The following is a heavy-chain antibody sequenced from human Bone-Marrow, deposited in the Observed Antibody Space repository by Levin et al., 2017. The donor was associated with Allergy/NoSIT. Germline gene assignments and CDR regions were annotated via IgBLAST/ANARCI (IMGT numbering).Heavy chain of an antibody. Sequence: SETLSLTCSLSGGTMSSYYWSWIRQAPGKGLEWIGQIDSSGSTNYESSLKSRVTKSVDTSKSQFSLQVRSVTTADTAIYYCARVFVGVRHAFDVWGQGTTVTVSS. J-gene: IGHJ3*01. V-gene: IGHV4-59*01. CDR1: GGTMSSYY. CDR2: IDSSGST. CDR3: ARVFVGVRHAFDV.